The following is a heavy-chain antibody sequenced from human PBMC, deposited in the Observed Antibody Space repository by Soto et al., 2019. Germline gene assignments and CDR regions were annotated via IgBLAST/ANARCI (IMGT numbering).Heavy chain of an antibody. J-gene: IGHJ4*02. CDR2: IYPGDSDT. V-gene: IGHV5-51*01. Sequence: PGEALKISCKGSGYSFTNYWIGGVRQMPGKGLEWMAIIYPGDSDTRYSPSFHGQVTTSADKSISTAYLQWSSLKASDTAMYYCVRLNSGYDLNPFAYWGQGTLVTVSS. CDR1: GYSFTNYW. D-gene: IGHD5-12*01. CDR3: VRLNSGYDLNPFAY.